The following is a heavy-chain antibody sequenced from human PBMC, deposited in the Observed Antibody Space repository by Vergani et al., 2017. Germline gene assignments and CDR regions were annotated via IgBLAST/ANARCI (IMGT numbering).Heavy chain of an antibody. D-gene: IGHD3-10*01. CDR3: ARGFRFGELLDWFDP. CDR1: GYTFTGYY. J-gene: IGHJ5*02. CDR2: INPNSGGT. V-gene: IGHV1-2*04. Sequence: QVQLVQSGAEVKKPGASVKVSCKASGYTFTGYYMHWVRKAPGQGLEWMGWINPNSGGTNYAQKFQGWVTMTRYTSISTAYMELSRLRSDDTAVYYCARGFRFGELLDWFDPWGQGTLVTVSS.